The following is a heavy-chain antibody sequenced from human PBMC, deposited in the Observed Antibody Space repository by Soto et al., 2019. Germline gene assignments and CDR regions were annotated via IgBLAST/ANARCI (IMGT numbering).Heavy chain of an antibody. D-gene: IGHD3-10*01. Sequence: GESLKISCQAFEYSFRICWISWVRQKPGAGLEWMGRVDPNDSFATYSPSFEGHVSISVDKSTNIVYLQWRSLRASDTATYYCARHQSGSGNSNFDFWGQGTPVTVSS. J-gene: IGHJ4*02. CDR1: EYSFRICW. V-gene: IGHV5-10-1*01. CDR3: ARHQSGSGNSNFDF. CDR2: VDPNDSFA.